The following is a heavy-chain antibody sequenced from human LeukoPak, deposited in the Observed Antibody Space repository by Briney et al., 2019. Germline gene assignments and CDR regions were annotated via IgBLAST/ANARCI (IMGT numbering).Heavy chain of an antibody. CDR1: AFTFSSYS. D-gene: IGHD3-22*01. CDR2: MNSSSSTI. CDR3: ARAYYYDTLDAFDI. Sequence: GGSLRLSCAAAAFTFSSYSISWVRQAAGKGLEWVSSMNSSSSTIYYADSVKGGFTISRHKAKHSLYLQMNSLRAEDTAVYYCARAYYYDTLDAFDIWGQGTMVTVSS. J-gene: IGHJ3*02. V-gene: IGHV3-48*01.